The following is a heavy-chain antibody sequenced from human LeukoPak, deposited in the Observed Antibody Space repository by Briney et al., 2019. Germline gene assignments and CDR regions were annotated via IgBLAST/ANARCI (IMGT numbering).Heavy chain of an antibody. CDR2: IYPGDSDT. CDR1: GYSFTSYW. Sequence: GESLKISCKGSGYSFTSYWIGWVRQMPGKGLEWMGIIYPGDSDTRYSPSFQGQFTISADKSISTAYLQWSSLKASDTAMYYCARHGRRSITIFGVVYGDYWGQGTLVTVSS. CDR3: ARHGRRSITIFGVVYGDY. V-gene: IGHV5-51*01. J-gene: IGHJ4*02. D-gene: IGHD3-3*01.